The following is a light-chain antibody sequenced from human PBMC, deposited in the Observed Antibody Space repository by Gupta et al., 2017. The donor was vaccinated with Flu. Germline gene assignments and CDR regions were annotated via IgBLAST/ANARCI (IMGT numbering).Light chain of an antibody. CDR2: EVS. Sequence: QSALTQPASVSGSPGQSITISCTGTSSDVGGYNFVSWYQQRPGKAPKLMIYEVSNRPPGVSSRFSGSKSGNTASLTISGLQAEEEADYYCSSYTSSSTPYVFGTGTKGTVL. CDR1: SSDVGGYNF. CDR3: SSYTSSSTPYV. J-gene: IGLJ1*01. V-gene: IGLV2-14*01.